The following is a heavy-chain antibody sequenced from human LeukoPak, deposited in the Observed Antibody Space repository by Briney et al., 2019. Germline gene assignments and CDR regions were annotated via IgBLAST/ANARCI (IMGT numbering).Heavy chain of an antibody. V-gene: IGHV3-15*01. CDR1: GFTFSNAW. Sequence: GGSLRLSCAASGFTFSNAWMSWVRQAPGKGLEWVGRIKSKTDGGTTHYAAPLKGRFTISRDDSKNTLYLQMNSLKTEDTAVYYCTTDSWTARDCSSTSCYTDFWGQGTLVTVSS. CDR2: IKSKTDGGTT. J-gene: IGHJ4*02. D-gene: IGHD2-2*02. CDR3: TTDSWTARDCSSTSCYTDF.